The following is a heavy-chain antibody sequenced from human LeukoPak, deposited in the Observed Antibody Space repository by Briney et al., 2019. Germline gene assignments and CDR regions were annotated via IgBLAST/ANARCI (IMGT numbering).Heavy chain of an antibody. J-gene: IGHJ5*02. CDR1: GGSISSYY. CDR2: IYFTGST. Sequence: PSETLSLTCTVSGGSISSYYWSWIRQPPGKGLEWIGYIYFTGSTNYNPSLKSRVTISVDTSNNQFSLKLSSVTAADTAVYYCARRYCTDGVCYLISWGQGTLVTASS. V-gene: IGHV4-59*12. D-gene: IGHD2-8*01. CDR3: ARRYCTDGVCYLIS.